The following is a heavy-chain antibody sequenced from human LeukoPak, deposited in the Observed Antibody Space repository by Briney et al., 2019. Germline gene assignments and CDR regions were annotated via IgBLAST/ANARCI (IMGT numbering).Heavy chain of an antibody. D-gene: IGHD6-6*01. Sequence: GGSLRLSCAASGFTFSDYYMSWIRQAPGKGLEWVSYISSSGSTIYYADSVKGRFTISRDNAKNSLYLQMNSLRAEDTAVYYCARGSFEYSSSYYFDYWGQGTLVTVSS. V-gene: IGHV3-11*01. J-gene: IGHJ4*02. CDR1: GFTFSDYY. CDR3: ARGSFEYSSSYYFDY. CDR2: ISSSGSTI.